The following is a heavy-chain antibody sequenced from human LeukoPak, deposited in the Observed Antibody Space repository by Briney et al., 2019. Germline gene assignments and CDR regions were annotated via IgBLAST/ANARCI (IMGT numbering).Heavy chain of an antibody. D-gene: IGHD1-1*01. CDR2: INHSGST. CDR1: GGSFSGYY. Sequence: SETLSLTCAVYGGSFSGYYWSWIRQPPGKGLEWIGEINHSGSTNYNPSLKSRVTISVDTSKNQFSLKLSSVTAADTAVYYCAGFSNWTVNDYWGQGTLVTVSS. J-gene: IGHJ4*02. V-gene: IGHV4-34*01. CDR3: AGFSNWTVNDY.